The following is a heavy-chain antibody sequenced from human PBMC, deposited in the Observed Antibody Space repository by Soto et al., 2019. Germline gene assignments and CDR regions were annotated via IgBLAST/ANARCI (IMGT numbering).Heavy chain of an antibody. J-gene: IGHJ6*02. CDR3: ASDLVGASDIYGLHV. D-gene: IGHD1-26*01. CDR2: IWHDGNNK. Sequence: QVQLVESGGGVVQPGRSLRLSCAASGFTFSNYGMHWVRQAPGKGLEWVAIIWHDGNNKYYADSVRGRFIISRDNSKKRLYLQMNRLRAEETAVYYCASDLVGASDIYGLHVWGQGAPGTVSS. CDR1: GFTFSNYG. V-gene: IGHV3-33*01.